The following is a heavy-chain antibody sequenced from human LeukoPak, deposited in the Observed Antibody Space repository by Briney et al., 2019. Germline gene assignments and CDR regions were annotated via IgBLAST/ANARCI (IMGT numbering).Heavy chain of an antibody. J-gene: IGHJ6*02. CDR1: GYTFTSYD. Sequence: ASVKVSCKASGYTFTSYDINWVRQATGQGLEWMGWMNPNSGNTGYAQKFQGRVTMTRYTSITTAYMELSSLRSEDTAMYYCARGYSSSWYYYGMDVWGQGTTVTVSS. CDR3: ARGYSSSWYYYGMDV. CDR2: MNPNSGNT. V-gene: IGHV1-8*01. D-gene: IGHD6-13*01.